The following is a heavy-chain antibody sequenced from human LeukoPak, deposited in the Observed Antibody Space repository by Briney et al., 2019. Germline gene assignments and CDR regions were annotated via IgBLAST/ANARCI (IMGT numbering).Heavy chain of an antibody. CDR1: GFTFSSYS. CDR3: ARDFRYCSGGSCYPPNWFDP. D-gene: IGHD2-15*01. J-gene: IGHJ5*02. CDR2: ISSSSYI. V-gene: IGHV3-21*01. Sequence: GGSLRLSCAASGFTFSSYSMNWVRQAPGKGLEWVSSISSSSYIYYADSVKGRFTISRDNAKNSLYLQMNSLRAEDTAVYYCARDFRYCSGGSCYPPNWFDPWGQGTLVTVSS.